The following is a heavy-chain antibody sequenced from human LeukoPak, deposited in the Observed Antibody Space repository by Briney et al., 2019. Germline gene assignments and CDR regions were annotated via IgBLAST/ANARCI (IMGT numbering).Heavy chain of an antibody. Sequence: GGSLRLSCAASGFTFSSYGMHWVRQAPGKGLEWVAVIWYDGSNKYYADSVKGRFTISRDSSKNTLYLQMNSLRAEDTAVYYCAREWSGGSFDYWGQGTLVTVSS. CDR2: IWYDGSNK. D-gene: IGHD4-23*01. CDR3: AREWSGGSFDY. V-gene: IGHV3-33*01. CDR1: GFTFSSYG. J-gene: IGHJ4*02.